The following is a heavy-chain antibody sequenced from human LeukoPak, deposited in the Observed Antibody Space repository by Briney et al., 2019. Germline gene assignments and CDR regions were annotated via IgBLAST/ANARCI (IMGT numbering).Heavy chain of an antibody. V-gene: IGHV4-34*01. CDR3: ARSGITMVRGVIAYYYYYYGMDV. J-gene: IGHJ6*02. CDR2: INHSGST. Sequence: SETLSLTCAVYGGSFSGYYWSWIRQPPGKGPEWIGEINHSGSTNYNPSLKSRVTISVDTSKNQFSLKLSSVTAADTAVYYCARSGITMVRGVIAYYYYYYGMDVWGQGTTVTVSS. CDR1: GGSFSGYY. D-gene: IGHD3-10*01.